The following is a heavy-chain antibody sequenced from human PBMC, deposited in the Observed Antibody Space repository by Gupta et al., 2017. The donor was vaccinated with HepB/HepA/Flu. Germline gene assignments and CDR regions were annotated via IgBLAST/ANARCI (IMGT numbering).Heavy chain of an antibody. Sequence: EVQLVESGGGLVKPGGSLRLSCAASGFTFSSYSMNWVRQAPGKGLEWVSSISSSSSYIYYADSVKGRFTISRDNAKNSLYLQMNSLRAEDTAVYYCASFYGSGSYLLDYWGQGTLVTVSS. V-gene: IGHV3-21*01. CDR1: GFTFSSYS. D-gene: IGHD3-10*01. J-gene: IGHJ4*02. CDR2: ISSSSSYI. CDR3: ASFYGSGSYLLDY.